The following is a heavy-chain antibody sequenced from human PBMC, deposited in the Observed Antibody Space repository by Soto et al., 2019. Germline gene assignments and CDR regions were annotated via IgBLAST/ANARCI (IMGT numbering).Heavy chain of an antibody. V-gene: IGHV4-61*01. CDR2: IYYSGST. CDR3: ARHRSQFFGLWFGEFYWFDP. CDR1: GGSVTSGSSY. J-gene: IGHJ5*02. D-gene: IGHD3-10*01. Sequence: SDTLSLTCTVSGGSVTSGSSYCSWIRQPPGKGLEWIGYIYYSGSTNYNPSLKSRVTISVDTSKNQFSLKLSSVTAADTAVYYCARHRSQFFGLWFGEFYWFDPWGQGTLVTVS.